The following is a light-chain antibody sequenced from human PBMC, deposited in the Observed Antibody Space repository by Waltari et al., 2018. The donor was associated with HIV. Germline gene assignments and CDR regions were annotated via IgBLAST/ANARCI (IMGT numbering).Light chain of an antibody. V-gene: IGLV1-40*01. CDR2: DNN. Sequence: QSVLTQPPSVSGAPGQRVTVSCTGNPYNIGADYDIHWYQQVPGTAPKVVIYDNNNRPSGVPDRFSGSKSGASASLIIAGLQAEDEANYFCQSYDSSLSASVFGGGTKLTVL. CDR1: PYNIGADYD. J-gene: IGLJ3*02. CDR3: QSYDSSLSASV.